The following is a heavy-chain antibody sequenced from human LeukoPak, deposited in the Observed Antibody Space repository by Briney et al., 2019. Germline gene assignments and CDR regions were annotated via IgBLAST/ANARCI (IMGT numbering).Heavy chain of an antibody. Sequence: GESLKISCKGSGYSFTSYWIGWVRQMPGKGLEWMGIIYPGDSDTRYSPSFQGQVTISADKSISTAYLQWSSLKASDTAMYYCARQGSSSPISFYYYYYYMDVWGKGTTVTVSS. J-gene: IGHJ6*03. CDR1: GYSFTSYW. CDR2: IYPGDSDT. V-gene: IGHV5-51*01. D-gene: IGHD6-13*01. CDR3: ARQGSSSPISFYYYYYYMDV.